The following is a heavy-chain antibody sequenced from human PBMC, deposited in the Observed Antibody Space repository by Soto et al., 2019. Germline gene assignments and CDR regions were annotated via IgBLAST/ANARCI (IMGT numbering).Heavy chain of an antibody. Sequence: GGSLRLSCAASGFTFSSYAMHWVRQAPGKGLEWVAVISYDGSNKYYADSVKGRFTISRDNSKNTLYLQMNSLRAEDTAVYYCARWCAGYGDATRYYGIDVWGQGPTVRVSS. CDR2: ISYDGSNK. V-gene: IGHV3-30-3*01. J-gene: IGHJ6*02. CDR3: ARWCAGYGDATRYYGIDV. D-gene: IGHD4-17*01. CDR1: GFTFSSYA.